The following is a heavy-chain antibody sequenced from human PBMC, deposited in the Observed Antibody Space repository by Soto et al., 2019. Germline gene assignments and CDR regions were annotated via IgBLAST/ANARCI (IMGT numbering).Heavy chain of an antibody. V-gene: IGHV3-30*03. CDR3: ATVPVLAPIIKAPGVDGQDV. Sequence: PGGSLRLSCAASGFTFSNYAMHWVRQAPGKGLEWVAFISYDGDTTSSTDSVKGRSTISRDNSKNTVYLQMNSLRPEDTAVYYCATVPVLAPIIKAPGVDGQDVWGHGTKVTVSS. J-gene: IGHJ6*02. CDR2: ISYDGDTT. CDR1: GFTFSNYA. D-gene: IGHD2-8*01.